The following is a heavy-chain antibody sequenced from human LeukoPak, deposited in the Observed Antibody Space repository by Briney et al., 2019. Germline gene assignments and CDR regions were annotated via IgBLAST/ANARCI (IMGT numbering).Heavy chain of an antibody. D-gene: IGHD3-3*01. V-gene: IGHV1-69*05. CDR3: ATSNDYDLLNWFDP. CDR2: IIPIFGTA. CDR1: GGTFSSYA. J-gene: IGHJ5*02. Sequence: GSSVKVSCKASGGTFSSYAISRVRQAPGQGLEWMGGIIPIFGTANYAQKFQGRVTITTDESTSTAYMELSSLRSEDTAVYYCATSNDYDLLNWFDPWGQGTLVTVSS.